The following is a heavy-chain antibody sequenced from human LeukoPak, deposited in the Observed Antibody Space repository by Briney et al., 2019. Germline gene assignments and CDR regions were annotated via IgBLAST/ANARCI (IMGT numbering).Heavy chain of an antibody. D-gene: IGHD4-23*01. CDR3: ARVYGGNTRRAYYYYYMDV. J-gene: IGHJ6*03. Sequence: GGSLRLSCAASGFTFSSCAMHWVRQAPGKGLEWVAVISYDGSNKYYADSVKGRFTISRDNSKNTLYLQMNSLRAEDTAVYYCARVYGGNTRRAYYYYYMDVWGKGTTVTVSS. CDR1: GFTFSSCA. CDR2: ISYDGSNK. V-gene: IGHV3-30*01.